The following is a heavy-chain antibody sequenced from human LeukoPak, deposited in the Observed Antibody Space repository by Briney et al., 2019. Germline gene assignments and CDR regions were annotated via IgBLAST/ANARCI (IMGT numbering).Heavy chain of an antibody. Sequence: SETLSHTCTVSGGSISSYYWSWIRQPPGKGLEWIGYIYYSGGTNYNPSLKSRVTISVDTSKNQFSLKLSSVTAADTAVYYCARVGCSSTSCYNWFDPWGQGTLVTVSS. CDR1: GGSISSYY. CDR2: IYYSGGT. CDR3: ARVGCSSTSCYNWFDP. D-gene: IGHD2-2*01. J-gene: IGHJ5*02. V-gene: IGHV4-59*01.